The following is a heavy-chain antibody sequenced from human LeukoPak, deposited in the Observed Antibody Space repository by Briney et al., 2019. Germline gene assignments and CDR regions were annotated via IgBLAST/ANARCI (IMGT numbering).Heavy chain of an antibody. CDR3: AGGIRSITMVRGVPRNNSVMDV. CDR1: GGSISSYY. D-gene: IGHD3-10*01. CDR2: IYYSGST. Sequence: PSETLSLTCTVSGGSISSYYWSWIRQPPGKGLEWIGYIYYSGSTNYNPSLKSRVTISVDTSKNQFSLKLSSVTAADTAVYYCAGGIRSITMVRGVPRNNSVMDVGAKGTRATVPS. V-gene: IGHV4-59*01. J-gene: IGHJ6*04.